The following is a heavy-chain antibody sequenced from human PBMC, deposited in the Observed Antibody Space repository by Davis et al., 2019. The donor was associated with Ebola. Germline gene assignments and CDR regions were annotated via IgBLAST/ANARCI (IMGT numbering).Heavy chain of an antibody. CDR1: KFTFRDHS. V-gene: IGHV3-30*01. J-gene: IGHJ4*02. CDR2: ISYDGSNR. D-gene: IGHD1-14*01. Sequence: GESLKISCVGSKFTFRDHSVNWVRQAPGKGLEWVAIISYDGSNRFYADSVKGRFTISRDNSKNIVYLQMNSLRPEDTASYYCAKNRGWDLEGTALGYWGQGTLVTVSS. CDR3: AKNRGWDLEGTALGY.